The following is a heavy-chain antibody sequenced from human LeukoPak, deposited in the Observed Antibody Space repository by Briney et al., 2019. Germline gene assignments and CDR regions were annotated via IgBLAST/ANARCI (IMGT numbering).Heavy chain of an antibody. Sequence: ASVKVSCKASGYTFTSYDINWVRQATRQGLEWMGWMNPNSGNTGYAQKFQGRVTITRNTSMSTAYMELSSLRSEDTAVYYCARVPRRAAGSFDPWGQGTLVTVSS. D-gene: IGHD6-13*01. V-gene: IGHV1-8*03. J-gene: IGHJ5*02. CDR3: ARVPRRAAGSFDP. CDR2: MNPNSGNT. CDR1: GYTFTSYD.